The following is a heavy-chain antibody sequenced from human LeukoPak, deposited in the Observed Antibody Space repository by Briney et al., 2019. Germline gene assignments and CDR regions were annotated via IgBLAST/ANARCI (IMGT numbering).Heavy chain of an antibody. Sequence: GGSLRLSCAASGFTFSSYSMNWVRQAPGKGLEWVGRIKSKTDGGTTDYAAPVKGRFTISRDDSKNTLYLQMNSLKTEDTAVYYCTTDPMYSPSLYWGQGTLVTVSS. CDR1: GFTFSSYS. J-gene: IGHJ4*02. CDR2: IKSKTDGGTT. D-gene: IGHD6-13*01. CDR3: TTDPMYSPSLY. V-gene: IGHV3-15*01.